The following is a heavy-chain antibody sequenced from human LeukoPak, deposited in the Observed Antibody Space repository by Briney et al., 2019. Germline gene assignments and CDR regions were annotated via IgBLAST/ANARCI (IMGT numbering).Heavy chain of an antibody. D-gene: IGHD2-15*01. CDR1: GGSISSSSYY. J-gene: IGHJ5*02. CDR3: ARDSEDIVVVSGWFDP. CDR2: IYYSGST. V-gene: IGHV4-39*07. Sequence: SETLSLTCTVSGGSISSSSYYWGWIRQPPGKGLEWIGSIYYSGSTYYNPSLKSRVTISVDTSKNQFSLKLSSVTAADTAVYYCARDSEDIVVVSGWFDPWGQGTLVTVSS.